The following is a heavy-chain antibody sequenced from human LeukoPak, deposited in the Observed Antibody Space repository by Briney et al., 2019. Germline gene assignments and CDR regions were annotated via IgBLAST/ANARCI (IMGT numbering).Heavy chain of an antibody. CDR2: ISGSGGST. CDR3: AKSRDTTAHDRKENWFDP. V-gene: IGHV3-23*01. Sequence: GGSLRLSCAASGFTFSSYAMSWVRQAPGKGLEWVSAISGSGGSTYYADSVKGRFTISRDNSKNTLYLQMNSLRAEDTAVYYCAKSRDTTAHDRKENWFDPWGQGTLVTVSS. CDR1: GFTFSSYA. D-gene: IGHD4-11*01. J-gene: IGHJ5*02.